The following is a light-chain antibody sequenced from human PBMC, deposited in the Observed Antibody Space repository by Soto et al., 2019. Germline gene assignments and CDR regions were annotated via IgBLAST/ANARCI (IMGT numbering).Light chain of an antibody. CDR1: SSNVGSNN. CDR2: SNN. J-gene: IGLJ3*02. V-gene: IGLV1-44*01. CDR3: AAWDDSLNGLV. Sequence: QSVLTQPPSASGTPGQRVTISCSGSSSNVGSNNVNWYQQHPGRAPKLLIYSNNQRPSGVPDRFSGSKSGTSASLAISGLQSEDEADYYCAAWDDSLNGLVFGGGTKLTVL.